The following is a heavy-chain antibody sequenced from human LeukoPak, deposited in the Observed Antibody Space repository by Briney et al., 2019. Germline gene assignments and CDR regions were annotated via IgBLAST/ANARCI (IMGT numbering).Heavy chain of an antibody. CDR1: GVTFSDYY. V-gene: IGHV3-11*01. D-gene: IGHD6-6*01. CDR3: ARGAPSIAAESPYYYGMDV. CDR2: ISSSGSTI. J-gene: IGHJ6*02. Sequence: GGSLRLSCAASGVTFSDYYMSWIRQAPGKGLKWVSYISSSGSTIYYADSVKGRFTISRDNAKNSLYLQMNSLRAEDTAVYYCARGAPSIAAESPYYYGMDVWGQGTTVTVSS.